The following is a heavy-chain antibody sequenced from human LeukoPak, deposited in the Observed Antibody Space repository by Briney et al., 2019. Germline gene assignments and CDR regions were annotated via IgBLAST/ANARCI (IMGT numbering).Heavy chain of an antibody. Sequence: PGGSLRLSCAASGFIFSAYGMSWVRQAPGKGLEWVSAISGGGGSTYYADSVKGRFTISRDNAKNSLYLQMNSLRAEDTALYYCAKWAGSSELAFDIWGQGTMVTVSS. CDR1: GFIFSAYG. D-gene: IGHD3-22*01. CDR2: ISGGGGST. V-gene: IGHV3-23*01. CDR3: AKWAGSSELAFDI. J-gene: IGHJ3*02.